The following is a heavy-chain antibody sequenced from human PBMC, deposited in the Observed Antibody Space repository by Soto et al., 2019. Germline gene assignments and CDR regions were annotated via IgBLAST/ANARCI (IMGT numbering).Heavy chain of an antibody. Sequence: EVQLLESGGGLVQPGGSLRLSCAASGFTVSSYAMRWVRQAPGKGLERVSTFTGSDSSTYYADSVKGRFTISRDNSKNTLYLQMNSLTAEDAAVYYCAKAVAEVHYCYGMDVWGQGTTVTVSS. CDR1: GFTVSSYA. CDR3: AKAVAEVHYCYGMDV. CDR2: FTGSDSST. J-gene: IGHJ6*02. V-gene: IGHV3-23*01. D-gene: IGHD6-19*01.